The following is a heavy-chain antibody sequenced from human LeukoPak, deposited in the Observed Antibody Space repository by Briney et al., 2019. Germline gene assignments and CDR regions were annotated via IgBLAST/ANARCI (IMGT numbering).Heavy chain of an antibody. J-gene: IGHJ4*02. V-gene: IGHV3-30*02. CDR1: GLSFRTYG. Sequence: GGSLRLSCAASGLSFRTYGMHWVRQAPGKGLEWVAFIQYDGTNKYYGDSVKGRFTISRDNSRNTVFLQMNSLRAEDTAVYYSAKGSQWYEDYWGQGTLVTVSS. CDR2: IQYDGTNK. D-gene: IGHD2-15*01. CDR3: AKGSQWYEDY.